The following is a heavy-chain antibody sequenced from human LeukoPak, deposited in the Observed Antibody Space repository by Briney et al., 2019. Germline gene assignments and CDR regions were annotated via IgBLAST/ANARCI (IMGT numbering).Heavy chain of an antibody. V-gene: IGHV4-4*07. CDR3: ARRRGYCTNGVCYWHAFDI. D-gene: IGHD2-8*01. CDR1: GGSLSSYY. CDR2: IYTSGST. J-gene: IGHJ3*02. Sequence: PSETLSLTCTVSGGSLSSYYWSWIRQPAGKGLEWIGRIYTSGSTNYNPSLKSRVTMSVDTSKNQFSLKLSSVTAADTAVYYCARRRGYCTNGVCYWHAFDIWGQGTMVTVSS.